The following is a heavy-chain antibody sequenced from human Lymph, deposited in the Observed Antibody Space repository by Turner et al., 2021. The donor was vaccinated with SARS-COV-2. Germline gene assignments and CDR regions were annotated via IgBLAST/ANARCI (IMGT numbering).Heavy chain of an antibody. D-gene: IGHD2-21*02. Sequence: EVPLVESGGGLVQPGGSLRLSCSASGFTFSSYEMNWVRQAPGKGLEWVSYISSSGSTIYYADSVKGRFTISRDNAKNSLYLQMNSLRAEDTAVYYCAREPLVVVTAGFDYWGQGTLVTVSS. J-gene: IGHJ4*02. CDR1: GFTFSSYE. V-gene: IGHV3-48*03. CDR3: AREPLVVVTAGFDY. CDR2: ISSSGSTI.